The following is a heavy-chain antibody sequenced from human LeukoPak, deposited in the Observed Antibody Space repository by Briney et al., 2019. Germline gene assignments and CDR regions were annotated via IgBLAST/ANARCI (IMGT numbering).Heavy chain of an antibody. Sequence: PSQTLSLTCTVSGGSISSGGYYWSWIRQHPGKGLEWIGYIHYSGSTYYNPSLKSRVTISVDTSKNQFSLKLSSVTAADTAVYYCARRPRSYSSSWIDYWGQGTLVTVSS. V-gene: IGHV4-31*03. CDR2: IHYSGST. J-gene: IGHJ4*02. CDR3: ARRPRSYSSSWIDY. CDR1: GGSISSGGYY. D-gene: IGHD6-13*01.